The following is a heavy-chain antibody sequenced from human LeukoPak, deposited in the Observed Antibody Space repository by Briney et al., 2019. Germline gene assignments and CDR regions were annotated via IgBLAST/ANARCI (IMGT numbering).Heavy chain of an antibody. V-gene: IGHV1-69*05. D-gene: IGHD6-6*01. CDR3: VRSSSSFQNWFDP. CDR2: IIPIFGTA. J-gene: IGHJ5*02. Sequence: ASVKVSCKASGGTFSSYAISWVRQAPGQGLEWMGGIIPIFGTANYAQKFQGRVTITTDESTSTAYMELSSLRSEDTAVYYFVRSSSSFQNWFDPWGQGTLVTVSS. CDR1: GGTFSSYA.